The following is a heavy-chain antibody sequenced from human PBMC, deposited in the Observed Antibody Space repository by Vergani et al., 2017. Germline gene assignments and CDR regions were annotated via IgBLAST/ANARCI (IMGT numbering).Heavy chain of an antibody. J-gene: IGHJ4*02. CDR1: GVSINAHY. D-gene: IGHD6-19*01. CDR2: ISHSGST. Sequence: QVQLQESGPGLVKPSETLSLTCTVSGVSINAHYWSWIRQPPGKGLEWIGYISHSGSTNYNPSLNSRVTISVDASKNQFSLRLTSMTPADTAVYYCARRGDGHSQWLDSWGQGTLVTVSS. CDR3: ARRGDGHSQWLDS. V-gene: IGHV4-59*11.